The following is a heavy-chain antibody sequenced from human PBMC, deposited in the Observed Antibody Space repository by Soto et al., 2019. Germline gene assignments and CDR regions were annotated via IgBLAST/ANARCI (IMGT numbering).Heavy chain of an antibody. V-gene: IGHV4-34*01. CDR3: ARGRRGYDILTGYFRERNWFDP. D-gene: IGHD3-9*01. J-gene: IGHJ5*02. CDR1: GGSFSGYY. Sequence: SETLSLTCAVYGGSFSGYYWSWIRQPPGKGLEWIGEINHSGSTNYNPSLKSRVTISVDTSKNQFSLKLSSVTAADTAVYYCARGRRGYDILTGYFRERNWFDPWGQGTLVTVS. CDR2: INHSGST.